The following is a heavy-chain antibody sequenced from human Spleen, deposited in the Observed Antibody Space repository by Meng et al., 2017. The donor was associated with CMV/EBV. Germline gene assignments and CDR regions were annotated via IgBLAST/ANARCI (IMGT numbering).Heavy chain of an antibody. D-gene: IGHD1-14*01. CDR2: INPSGGGT. CDR3: ARDQTGSKGHMDV. J-gene: IGHJ6*02. V-gene: IGHV1-46*01. Sequence: ASVKVSCKASGYTFTAFYMHWVRQASGQGLEWVGIINPSGGGTTYAQKFQGRVTMTRDTSTNTVYMELNSLRSEDTAVYYCARDQTGSKGHMDVWGQGATVTVSS. CDR1: GYTFTAFY.